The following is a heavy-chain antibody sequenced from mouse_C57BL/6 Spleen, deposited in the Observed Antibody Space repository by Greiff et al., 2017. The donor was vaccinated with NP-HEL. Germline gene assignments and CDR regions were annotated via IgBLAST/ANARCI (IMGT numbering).Heavy chain of an antibody. CDR2: IHPNSGST. CDR1: GYTFTSYW. Sequence: VQLQQSGAELVKPGASVKLSCKASGYTFTSYWMHWVKQRPGQGLEWIGMIHPNSGSTNYNEKFTSKATLTVDKSSSTAYMQLSSLTSEDSAVYYCAREITTVVARDWFAYWGQGTLVTVSA. V-gene: IGHV1-64*01. D-gene: IGHD1-1*01. CDR3: AREITTVVARDWFAY. J-gene: IGHJ3*01.